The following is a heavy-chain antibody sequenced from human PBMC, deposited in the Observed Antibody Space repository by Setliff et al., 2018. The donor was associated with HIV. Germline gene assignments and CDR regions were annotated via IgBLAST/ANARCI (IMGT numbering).Heavy chain of an antibody. V-gene: IGHV3-30*02. D-gene: IGHD4-4*01. CDR1: GFTFTAHG. CDR3: AKDGDYRNGDYDAFDI. CDR2: INYDESSE. J-gene: IGHJ3*02. Sequence: PGGSLRLSCAASGFTFTAHGMHWVRLAPDKGLEWVAFINYDESSEYYADSVKGRVSISRDNSKNTVDLHMNSLRTEDTAVYYCAKDGDYRNGDYDAFDIWGLGTMVTVSS.